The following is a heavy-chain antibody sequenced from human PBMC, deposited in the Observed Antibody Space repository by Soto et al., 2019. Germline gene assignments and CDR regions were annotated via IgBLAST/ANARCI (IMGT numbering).Heavy chain of an antibody. CDR2: IYHTGTT. CDR1: GASISSRNL. V-gene: IGHV4-4*02. D-gene: IGHD2-8*01. Sequence: PGGTLSLTCGVSGASISSRNLWRWVRQSAAEGLGWIGEIYHTGTTNYDPSLEGRVTLSVDKSKNQFSLTLTSVTAADTAVYYCVKRSIVPLNWFDPWGKGTLVTVSS. CDR3: VKRSIVPLNWFDP. J-gene: IGHJ5*02.